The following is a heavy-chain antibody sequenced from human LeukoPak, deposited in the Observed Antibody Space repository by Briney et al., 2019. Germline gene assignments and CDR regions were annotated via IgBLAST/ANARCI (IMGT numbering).Heavy chain of an antibody. V-gene: IGHV3-7*05. D-gene: IGHD3-16*01. Sequence: GGSLRLSCAASGFTFSVAAMTWVRQAPGRGLEWVANIDQSGGRNNYVDSVKGRFTISRDNAKNSLFLEMSSLRADDTAVYFCARDVEGGTFDIWGQGTTVTVSS. CDR2: IDQSGGRN. J-gene: IGHJ3*02. CDR3: ARDVEGGTFDI. CDR1: GFTFSVAA.